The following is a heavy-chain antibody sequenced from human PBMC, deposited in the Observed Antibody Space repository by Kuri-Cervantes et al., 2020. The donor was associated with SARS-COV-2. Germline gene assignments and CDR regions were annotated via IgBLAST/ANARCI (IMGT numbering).Heavy chain of an antibody. CDR1: GYSFSSYW. CDR3: ASTVAFWSGYYDY. J-gene: IGHJ4*02. V-gene: IGHV5-51*01. CDR2: IYPADSET. Sequence: GESLKISCQGSGYSFSSYWIGWVRQMPGKGLEWMGIIYPADSETRYSPSFQGQVTISADKSTTTAYLQWSSPKASDTAMYYCASTVAFWSGYYDYWGQGTLVTVSS. D-gene: IGHD3-3*01.